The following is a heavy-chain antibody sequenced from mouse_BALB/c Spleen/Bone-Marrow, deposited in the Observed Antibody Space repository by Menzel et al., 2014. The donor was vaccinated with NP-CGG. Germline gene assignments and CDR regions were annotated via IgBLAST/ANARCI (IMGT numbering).Heavy chain of an antibody. CDR3: AREEGLLRSTY. J-gene: IGHJ3*01. CDR1: GLTFTDYY. D-gene: IGHD1-1*01. V-gene: IGHV7-3*02. CDR2: IRNKANGYTT. Sequence: EVKVVESGGGLVQPGGSLRLSCATSGLTFTDYYMSWVRQPPGKALEWLGFIRNKANGYTTEYSASVKGRFTISRDNSQSILYLQMNTLRAEDSATYYCAREEGLLRSTYWGQGTLVTVSA.